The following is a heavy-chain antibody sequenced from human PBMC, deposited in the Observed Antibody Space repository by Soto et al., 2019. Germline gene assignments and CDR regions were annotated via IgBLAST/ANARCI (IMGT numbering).Heavy chain of an antibody. CDR3: ASLDSSSSSQLGYFDY. CDR1: GGSISSGDYY. V-gene: IGHV4-30-4*01. Sequence: SETLSLTCTVSGGSISSGDYYWSWIRQPPGKGLEWIGYIYYSGSTYYNPSLKSRVTISVDTSKNQFSLKLTSVTAADTAVYYCASLDSSSSSQLGYFDYWGQGTLVTVSS. CDR2: IYYSGST. J-gene: IGHJ4*02. D-gene: IGHD6-6*01.